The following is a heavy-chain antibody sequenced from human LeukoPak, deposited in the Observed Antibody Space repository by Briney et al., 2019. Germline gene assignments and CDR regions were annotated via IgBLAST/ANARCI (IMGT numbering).Heavy chain of an antibody. J-gene: IGHJ6*03. D-gene: IGHD5-12*01. V-gene: IGHV3-30*01. Sequence: PGRSLRLSCAASVFTFSSYAMHWVRQAPGKGLEWVAVISYDGINKYYADSVKGRFTISRDNPKNTLYLQMNSLRAEDTAVYYCARDGDIVATISPDYYYYYMDVWGKGTTVTVSS. CDR1: VFTFSSYA. CDR2: ISYDGINK. CDR3: ARDGDIVATISPDYYYYYMDV.